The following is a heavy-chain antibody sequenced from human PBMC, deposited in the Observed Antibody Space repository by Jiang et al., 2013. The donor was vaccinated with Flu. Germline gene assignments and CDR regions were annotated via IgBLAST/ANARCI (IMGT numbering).Heavy chain of an antibody. V-gene: IGHV5-51*01. Sequence: SLKISCKASGYSFTSYWIAWVRQMPGKGLEWMGIIYPGDSDTRYSPSFQGQVTISADKSISTAYLQWSSLKASDTAMYYCARRADVWEFIDYWGQGTLVTVSS. CDR1: GYSFTSYW. CDR3: ARRADVWEFIDY. D-gene: IGHD1-26*01. J-gene: IGHJ4*02. CDR2: IYPGDSDT.